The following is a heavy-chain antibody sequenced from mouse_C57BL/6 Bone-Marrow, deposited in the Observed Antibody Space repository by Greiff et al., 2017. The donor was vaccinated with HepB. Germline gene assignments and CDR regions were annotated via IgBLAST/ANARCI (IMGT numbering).Heavy chain of an antibody. CDR2: ISTGGSTI. CDR3: ARLGLSSFAY. Sequence: DVQLVESGGGLVKPGGSLKLSCAASGFTFSDYGMHWVRQAPEKGLEWVAYISTGGSTIYYEDTVKGQYTITTDNATSTVFLQMTRLRSEDTAMYYCARLGLSSFAYWGQGTTVTVSA. D-gene: IGHD4-1*01. J-gene: IGHJ3*01. CDR1: GFTFSDYG. V-gene: IGHV5-17*01.